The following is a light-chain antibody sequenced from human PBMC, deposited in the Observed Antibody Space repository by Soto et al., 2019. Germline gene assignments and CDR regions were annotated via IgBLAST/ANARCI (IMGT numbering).Light chain of an antibody. J-gene: IGKJ2*01. Sequence: DIQLTQSPSFLSASVGDRVTITCRASQGISPYLAWYLQRPGKAPKLLIYGASPLQSGFPSRFSGSGSGTEFDLTVINLQPEDFGTHSRQQLNSDWYSFGQGTKLEIK. CDR1: QGISPY. CDR2: GAS. CDR3: QQLNSDWYS. V-gene: IGKV1-9*01.